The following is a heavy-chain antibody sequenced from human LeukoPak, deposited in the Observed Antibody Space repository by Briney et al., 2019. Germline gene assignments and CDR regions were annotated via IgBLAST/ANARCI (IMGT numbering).Heavy chain of an antibody. CDR3: AKGGYSYGPMYYFDY. V-gene: IGHV3-23*01. J-gene: IGHJ4*02. D-gene: IGHD5-18*01. Sequence: GGSLRLSCAASGLTFSSYAMSWVRQAPGKGLEWVSAIGGSGGSTYYADSVKGRFTISRDNPKNTLYLQMNSLRAEDTAVYYCAKGGYSYGPMYYFDYWGQGTLVTVSS. CDR1: GLTFSSYA. CDR2: IGGSGGST.